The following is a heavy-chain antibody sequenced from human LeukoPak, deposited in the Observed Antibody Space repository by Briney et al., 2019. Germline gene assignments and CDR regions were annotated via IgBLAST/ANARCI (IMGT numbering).Heavy chain of an antibody. CDR3: ARCKKNNYDSSGYHGDWFDP. CDR2: INHSGNT. J-gene: IGHJ5*02. V-gene: IGHV4-34*01. Sequence: PSETLSLTCAVYGGSFSGYYWSWIRQPPGKGLEWIGEINHSGNTNYNPSLKSRVTISVDTSKNQFSLNLNSVTAADTAVYYCARCKKNNYDSSGYHGDWFDPWGQGTLVTVSS. CDR1: GGSFSGYY. D-gene: IGHD3-22*01.